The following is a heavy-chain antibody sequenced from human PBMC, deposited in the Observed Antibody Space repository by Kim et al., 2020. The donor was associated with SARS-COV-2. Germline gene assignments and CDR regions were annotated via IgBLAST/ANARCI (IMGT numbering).Heavy chain of an antibody. V-gene: IGHV4-4*02. CDR3: ASDYYDSSGYRAENAFDI. J-gene: IGHJ3*02. CDR1: GGSISSSNW. CDR2: IYHSGST. Sequence: SETLSLTCAVSGGSISSSNWWSWVRQPPGKGLEWIGEIYHSGSTNYNPSLKSRVTISVDKSKNQFSLKLSSVTAADTAVYYCASDYYDSSGYRAENAFDIWGQVTIVTVSS. D-gene: IGHD3-22*01.